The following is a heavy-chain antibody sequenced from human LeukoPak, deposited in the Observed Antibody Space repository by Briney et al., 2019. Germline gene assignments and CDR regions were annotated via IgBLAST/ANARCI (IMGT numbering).Heavy chain of an antibody. Sequence: GGSLRLSCAASGFTFSSYAMHWVRQAPGKGLEWVAVISYDGSNKYYADSVKGRFTISRDNSKNTLYLQMNSLRAEDTAVYYCARDLLSYQEYYFDYWGQGTLVTVSS. V-gene: IGHV3-30-3*01. CDR3: ARDLLSYQEYYFDY. CDR1: GFTFSSYA. J-gene: IGHJ4*02. CDR2: ISYDGSNK. D-gene: IGHD2/OR15-2a*01.